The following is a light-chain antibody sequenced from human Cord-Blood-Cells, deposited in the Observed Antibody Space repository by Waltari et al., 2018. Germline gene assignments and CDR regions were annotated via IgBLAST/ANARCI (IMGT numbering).Light chain of an antibody. Sequence: QSALTQPASVSGSPGQSITISYTVTSSDVGSYNLVSWYQQHPGKAPKLMIYEGSKRPSGVSNRFSGSKSGNTASLTISGLQAEDEADYYCCSYAGSSTWVFGGGTKLTVL. CDR3: CSYAGSSTWV. CDR2: EGS. J-gene: IGLJ3*02. CDR1: SSDVGSYNL. V-gene: IGLV2-23*01.